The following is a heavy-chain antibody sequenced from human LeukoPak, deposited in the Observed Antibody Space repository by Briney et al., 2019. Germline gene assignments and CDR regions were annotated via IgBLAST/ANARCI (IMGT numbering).Heavy chain of an antibody. J-gene: IGHJ6*02. CDR3: AIYSNPYYYGMDV. CDR1: GFTFSDYY. Sequence: GGSLRLSCAASGFTFSDYYMSWIRQAPGKGLEWVSYISSSGSTIYYADSVKDRFTISRDNAKNSLYLQMNSLRAEDTAVYYCAIYSNPYYYGMDVWGQGTTVTVSS. V-gene: IGHV3-11*01. D-gene: IGHD4-11*01. CDR2: ISSSGSTI.